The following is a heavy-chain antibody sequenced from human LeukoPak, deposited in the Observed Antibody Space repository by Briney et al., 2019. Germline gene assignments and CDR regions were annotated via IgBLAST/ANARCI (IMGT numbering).Heavy chain of an antibody. D-gene: IGHD4-23*01. CDR1: GFTFSSYA. CDR3: ARDNYGGNSGVFGY. V-gene: IGHV3-30-3*01. Sequence: PGGSLRLSCAASGFTFSSYAMHWVRQAPGKGLEWVAVISYDGSNKYYADSVKGRFTISRDNSKNTLYLQMNSLRAEDTAVYYCARDNYGGNSGVFGYWGQGTLVTVSS. J-gene: IGHJ4*02. CDR2: ISYDGSNK.